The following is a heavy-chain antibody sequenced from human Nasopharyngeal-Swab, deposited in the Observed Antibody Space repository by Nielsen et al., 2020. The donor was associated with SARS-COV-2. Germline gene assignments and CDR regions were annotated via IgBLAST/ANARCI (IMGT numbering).Heavy chain of an antibody. D-gene: IGHD3-10*01. J-gene: IGHJ4*02. V-gene: IGHV3-30-3*01. CDR1: GFTFSSYA. Sequence: GGSLRLSCAASGFTFSSYAMHWVRQAPGKGLEWVAVISYDGSNKYYADSVEGRFTISRDNSKNTLYLQMNSLRAEDTAVYYCARDRITMVRGVYLDYWGQGTLVTVSS. CDR2: ISYDGSNK. CDR3: ARDRITMVRGVYLDY.